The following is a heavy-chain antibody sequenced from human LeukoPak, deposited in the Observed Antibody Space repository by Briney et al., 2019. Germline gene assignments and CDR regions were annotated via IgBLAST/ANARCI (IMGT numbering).Heavy chain of an antibody. CDR2: IYYSGST. Sequence: SETLSLTCTVSGGSISSGDYYWSWIRQSPGKGLEWIGYIYYSGSTYYNPSLKSRVTISIDMSKNQFSLKLSSVTAADTAVYYCARGGIYGDYGIDYWGQGTLVTVPS. CDR3: ARGGIYGDYGIDY. J-gene: IGHJ4*02. CDR1: GGSISSGDYY. D-gene: IGHD4-17*01. V-gene: IGHV4-30-4*01.